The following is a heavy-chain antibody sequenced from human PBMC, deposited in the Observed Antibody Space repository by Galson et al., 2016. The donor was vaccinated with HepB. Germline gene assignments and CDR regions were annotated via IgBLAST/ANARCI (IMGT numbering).Heavy chain of an antibody. CDR3: AIGVAVAGLYGVDV. D-gene: IGHD6-19*01. CDR2: MFPDDSDI. CDR1: GYSFTSYW. J-gene: IGHJ6*02. Sequence: QSGAEVKKPGESLKISCKGSGYSFTSYWLGWVRQMPGKGLEWMGIMFPDDSDIKYSPSFQGQVTMSVDKSISTAYLQWSSLTASDTAMYFCAIGVAVAGLYGVDVWGQGTTVTVSS. V-gene: IGHV5-51*01.